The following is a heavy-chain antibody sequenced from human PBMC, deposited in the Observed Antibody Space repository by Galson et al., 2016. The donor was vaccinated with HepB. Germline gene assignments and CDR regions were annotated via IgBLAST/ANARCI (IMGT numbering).Heavy chain of an antibody. D-gene: IGHD5-24*01. CDR2: IYSGGST. Sequence: SLRLSCAASGFTVSSNCMTWVRQAPGKGLEWVSVIYSGGSTYYADSVKGRFTISRDNSKNTLYLQMNSLRAEDTAVYYCARVSDGYNTAPVDYWGQGTLVTVSS. CDR3: ARVSDGYNTAPVDY. J-gene: IGHJ4*02. CDR1: GFTVSSNC. V-gene: IGHV3-66*01.